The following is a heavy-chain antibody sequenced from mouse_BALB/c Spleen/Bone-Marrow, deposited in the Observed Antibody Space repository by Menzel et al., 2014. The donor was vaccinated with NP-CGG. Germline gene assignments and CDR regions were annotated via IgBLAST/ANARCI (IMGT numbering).Heavy chain of an antibody. Sequence: DVMLVESGGGLVQPGGSLRLSCATSGFTFSDFYMEWVRQSPGKRLEWIAISRNKANDYTTDYSASVKGRFIVSRDTSQSILFLQMHALRAEDTAIYYGGRGNWAFFDYWGQGATLTVSS. V-gene: IGHV7-1*02. CDR3: GRGNWAFFDY. CDR2: SRNKANDYTT. CDR1: GFTFSDFY. D-gene: IGHD4-1*01. J-gene: IGHJ2*01.